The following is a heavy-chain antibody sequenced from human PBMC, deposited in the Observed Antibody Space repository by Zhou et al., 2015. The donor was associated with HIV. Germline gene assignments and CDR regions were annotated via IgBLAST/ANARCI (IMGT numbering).Heavy chain of an antibody. CDR2: IIPMFNRA. CDR3: AREYSSGWYGY. D-gene: IGHD6-19*01. CDR1: GYAFTYYA. V-gene: IGHV1-69*13. Sequence: QVLLVQSGAEVKKPGASVKVSCKTSGYAFTYYAISWVRQAPGQGLEWMGRIIPMFNRANYVQKFQGRVTISADESTNTAYMELSSLRSEDTAVYYCAREYSSGWYGYWGQGTLVTVSS. J-gene: IGHJ4*02.